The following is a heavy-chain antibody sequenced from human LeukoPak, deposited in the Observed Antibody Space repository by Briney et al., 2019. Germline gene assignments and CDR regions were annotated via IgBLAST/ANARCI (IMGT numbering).Heavy chain of an antibody. CDR3: AKDSYSKGDY. CDR2: IKQDGSES. CDR1: GFSFSNYW. Sequence: GGSLRLSCAASGFSFSNYWMSWVRQAPGKGLEWVGNIKQDGSESYYVGSVKGRFTISRDNAKNSLYLQMNSLRAEDTAVYYCAKDSYSKGDYWGQGTLVTVSS. J-gene: IGHJ4*02. D-gene: IGHD4-11*01. V-gene: IGHV3-7*05.